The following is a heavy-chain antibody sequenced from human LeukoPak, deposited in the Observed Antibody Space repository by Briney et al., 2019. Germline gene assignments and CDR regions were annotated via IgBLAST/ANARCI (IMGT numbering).Heavy chain of an antibody. CDR3: ARGGYYYDSSGYYTFDF. D-gene: IGHD3-22*01. J-gene: IGHJ4*02. Sequence: PSETLSLTCTVSGGSISSYYWSWIRQPAGKGLEWIGRTYTSGSTNYNPSLKSRVTMSVDTSKNQFSLKLSSVTAADTAVYYCARGGYYYDSSGYYTFDFWGQGTLVTVSS. CDR1: GGSISSYY. CDR2: TYTSGST. V-gene: IGHV4-4*07.